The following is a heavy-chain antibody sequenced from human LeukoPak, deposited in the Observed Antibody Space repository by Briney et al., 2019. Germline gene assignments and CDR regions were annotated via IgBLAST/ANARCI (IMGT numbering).Heavy chain of an antibody. Sequence: ASVKVSCKASGYTFTSYDINWVRQATGQGLEWMGWMNPNSGNTGYAQKLQGRVTMTTDTSTSTAYMELRSLRSDDTAVYYCARGGGPPDPTGFDPWGQGTLVTVSS. CDR1: GYTFTSYD. D-gene: IGHD1-14*01. CDR3: ARGGGPPDPTGFDP. CDR2: MNPNSGNT. V-gene: IGHV1-8*02. J-gene: IGHJ5*02.